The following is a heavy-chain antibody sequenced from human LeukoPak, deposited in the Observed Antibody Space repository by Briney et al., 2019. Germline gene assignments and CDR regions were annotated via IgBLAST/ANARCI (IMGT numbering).Heavy chain of an antibody. Sequence: SETLSLTCAVYGGSFSGYYWSWIRQPPGKGLEGIGEINHSGSTNYNPSLTSRVTISVDTSKNQFSLKLSSVTAADTAVYYCARADDYDFWSGYTNAFDYWGQGTLVTVSS. CDR1: GGSFSGYY. V-gene: IGHV4-34*01. J-gene: IGHJ4*02. D-gene: IGHD3-3*01. CDR2: INHSGST. CDR3: ARADDYDFWSGYTNAFDY.